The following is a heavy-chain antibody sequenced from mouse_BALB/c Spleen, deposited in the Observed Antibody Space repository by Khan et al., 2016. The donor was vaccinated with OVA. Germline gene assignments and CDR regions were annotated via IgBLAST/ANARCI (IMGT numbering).Heavy chain of an antibody. CDR1: GYTFTDYN. CDR2: IIPNNVGT. CDR3: ARHGYGGFAY. Sequence: VRLQQSGPELVKPGASVKIPCKASGYTFTDYNMAWVKQSPGKSLEWIGDIIPNNVGTIYNQKFKGKATLTVAKSSSTAFMELRSLTSEDTAVYYCARHGYGGFAYWGQGTLVTVSA. D-gene: IGHD2-2*01. J-gene: IGHJ3*01. V-gene: IGHV1-18*01.